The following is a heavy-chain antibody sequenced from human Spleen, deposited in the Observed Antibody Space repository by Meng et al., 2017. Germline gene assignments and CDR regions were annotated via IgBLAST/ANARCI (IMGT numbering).Heavy chain of an antibody. CDR1: GYTFTSYG. J-gene: IGHJ4*02. CDR3: ARDMVGYSYGSIPSIDY. Sequence: QGRRCPYGDEVMNAGASVQVSCKASGYTFTSYGISWVRQATGHGLEWMGWISAYNGNTNYAQKLQGRVTMTTDTSTSTAYMELRSLRSDDTAVYYCARDMVGYSYGSIPSIDYWGQGTLVTVSS. CDR2: ISAYNGNT. D-gene: IGHD5-18*01. V-gene: IGHV1-18*01.